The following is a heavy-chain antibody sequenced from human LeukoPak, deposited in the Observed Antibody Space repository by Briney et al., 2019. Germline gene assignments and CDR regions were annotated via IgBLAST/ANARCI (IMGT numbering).Heavy chain of an antibody. V-gene: IGHV4-30-4*01. D-gene: IGHD4-17*01. CDR3: ARESDGDYYIDY. CDR2: IYYSGST. CDR1: GGSISSGDYC. J-gene: IGHJ4*02. Sequence: SETLSLTCTVPGGSISSGDYCWSWIRQPPGKGLEWIGYIYYSGSTYYNPSLKSRVTISVDTSKNQFSLKLSSVTAADTAVYYCARESDGDYYIDYWGQGTLVTVSS.